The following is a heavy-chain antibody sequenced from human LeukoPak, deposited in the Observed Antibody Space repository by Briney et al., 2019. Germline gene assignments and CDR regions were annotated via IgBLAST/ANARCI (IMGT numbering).Heavy chain of an antibody. V-gene: IGHV3-23*01. CDR1: GITFSSYG. D-gene: IGHD5-24*01. J-gene: IGHJ6*03. CDR2: ISHTGGSP. CDR3: ARVGKFLMATYYYYYYMDV. Sequence: GGSLRLSCAASGITFSSYGMSWVRQVPGKGLEWVSSISHTGGSPYYADSVKGRFTVSRDNSKNTLYLQMNSLRAEDTAVYYCARVGKFLMATYYYYYYMDVWGKGTTVTVSS.